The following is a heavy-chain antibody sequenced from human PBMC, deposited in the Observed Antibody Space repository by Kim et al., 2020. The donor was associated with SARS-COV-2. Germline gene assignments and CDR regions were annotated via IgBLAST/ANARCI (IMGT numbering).Heavy chain of an antibody. CDR1: GGTFSSYA. D-gene: IGHD7-27*01. V-gene: IGHV1-69*04. CDR3: ATSGEDGHGDY. CDR2: IIPILGIA. Sequence: SVKVSCKASGGTFSSYAISWVRQAPGQGLEWMGRIIPILGIANYAQKFQGRVTITADKSTSTAYMELSSLRPEDTAVYYCATSGEDGHGDYWGPGTLVTVSS. J-gene: IGHJ4*02.